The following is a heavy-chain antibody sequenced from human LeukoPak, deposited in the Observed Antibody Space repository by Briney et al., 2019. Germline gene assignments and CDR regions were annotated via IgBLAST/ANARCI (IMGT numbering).Heavy chain of an antibody. Sequence: SVKVSCKASGGTFSSYAISWVRQAPGQGLEWMGGIIPIFGTANYAQKFQGRVTITADESTSTAYMELSSLRSEDTAVYYCACLTRPTRRIAAAATNWGQGTLVTVSS. J-gene: IGHJ4*02. CDR2: IIPIFGTA. D-gene: IGHD6-13*01. CDR1: GGTFSSYA. V-gene: IGHV1-69*13. CDR3: ACLTRPTRRIAAAATN.